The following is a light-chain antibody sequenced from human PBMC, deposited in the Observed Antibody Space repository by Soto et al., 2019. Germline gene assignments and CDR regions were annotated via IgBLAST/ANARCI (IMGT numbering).Light chain of an antibody. CDR3: QQYNSYSGM. CDR2: DAS. J-gene: IGKJ1*01. CDR1: QTIGSW. V-gene: IGKV1-5*01. Sequence: DIQMPQSPSTLSASVGDRVTVTCRASQTIGSWLAWYQQEPGRAPKLLIFDASSLESGVPSRFSGNGSGTEFTLTISGLQPDDFASYYCQQYNSYSGMFGQGTKVDIK.